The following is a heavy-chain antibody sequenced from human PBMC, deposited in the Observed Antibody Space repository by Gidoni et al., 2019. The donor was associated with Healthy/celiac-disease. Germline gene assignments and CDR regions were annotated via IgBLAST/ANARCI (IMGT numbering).Heavy chain of an antibody. CDR2: ISYDGSNK. J-gene: IGHJ5*02. D-gene: IGHD3-3*01. CDR3: AKSITIFTKRANWFDP. Sequence: QVQLVESGGGVVQPGRSLRLSCAAPGFTFSSYGMHWVRQAPGQGLEWVAVISYDGSNKYYADSVKGRFTISRDNSKNTLYLQMNSLRAEDTAVYYCAKSITIFTKRANWFDPWGQGTLVTVSS. V-gene: IGHV3-30*18. CDR1: GFTFSSYG.